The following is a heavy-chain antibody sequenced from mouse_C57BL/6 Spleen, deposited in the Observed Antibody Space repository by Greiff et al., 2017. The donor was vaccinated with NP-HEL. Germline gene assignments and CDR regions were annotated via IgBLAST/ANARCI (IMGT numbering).Heavy chain of an antibody. V-gene: IGHV1-64*01. CDR1: GYTFTSYW. D-gene: IGHD2-1*01. J-gene: IGHJ4*01. CDR3: ARWAGNTFVLDY. CDR2: IHPNSGST. Sequence: QVQLQQSGAELVKPGASVKLSCKASGYTFTSYWMHWVKQRPGQGLEWIGMIHPNSGSTNYNEKFKSKATLTVDKSSSTAYMQLSSLTSEDSAVYYCARWAGNTFVLDYWGQGTTVTVSS.